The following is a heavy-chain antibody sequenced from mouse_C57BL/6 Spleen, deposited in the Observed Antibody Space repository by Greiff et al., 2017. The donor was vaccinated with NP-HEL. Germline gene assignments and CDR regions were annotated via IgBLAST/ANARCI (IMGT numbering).Heavy chain of an antibody. J-gene: IGHJ2*01. Sequence: EVQRVESGGGLVQPGGSLKLSCAASGFTFSDYYMYWVRQTPEKRLEWVAYISNGGGSTYYPDTVKGRFTISRDNAKNTLYLQMSRLKSEDTAMYYCARRRVTTGYFDYWGQGTTLTVSS. CDR3: ARRRVTTGYFDY. CDR2: ISNGGGST. CDR1: GFTFSDYY. V-gene: IGHV5-12*01. D-gene: IGHD2-2*01.